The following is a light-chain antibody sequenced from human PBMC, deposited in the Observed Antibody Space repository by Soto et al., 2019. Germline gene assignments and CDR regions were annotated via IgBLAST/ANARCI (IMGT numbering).Light chain of an antibody. J-gene: IGKJ4*01. CDR3: HQRSNWPLT. Sequence: EIVLTQSPVTLSWSPGERATLSCRASQSVFSSLAWYQQKPGQAPRLLIYDASTRATAIPARFRGSGSGTDFTLTISSLEPEDFAVYYCHQRSNWPLTFGGGTKVEVK. CDR1: QSVFSS. V-gene: IGKV3-11*01. CDR2: DAS.